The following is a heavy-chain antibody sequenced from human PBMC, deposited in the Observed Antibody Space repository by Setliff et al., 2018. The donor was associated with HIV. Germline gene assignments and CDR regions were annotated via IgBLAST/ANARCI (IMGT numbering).Heavy chain of an antibody. D-gene: IGHD5-18*01. CDR3: ARAEWIQLWFGAFDI. Sequence: SETLSLTCTVSGGSISRGSYYWSWIRQPAGQGLEWIGRTHASGTTQCEPSLKNRCSMSIDTSKNQFSLKLSSVTAADTAVYYCARAEWIQLWFGAFDIWGQGTMVTVSS. J-gene: IGHJ3*02. CDR1: GGSISRGSYY. V-gene: IGHV4-61*02. CDR2: THASGTT.